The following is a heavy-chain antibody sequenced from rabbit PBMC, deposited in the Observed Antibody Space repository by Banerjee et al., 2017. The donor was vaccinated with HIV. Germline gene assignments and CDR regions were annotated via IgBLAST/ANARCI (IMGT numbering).Heavy chain of an antibody. D-gene: IGHD3-3*01. Sequence: QSLEESGGDLVKPGASLTLTCKASGFDLSSYYWICWVRQAPGKGLEWIACIYGGSSGSTYYASWAKGRFTISKTSSTTVTLQMTSLTAADTATYFCARGLVAGVLDLWGPGTLVTVS. J-gene: IGHJ6*01. CDR1: GFDLSSYYW. CDR3: ARGLVAGVLDL. CDR2: IYGGSSGST. V-gene: IGHV1S40*01.